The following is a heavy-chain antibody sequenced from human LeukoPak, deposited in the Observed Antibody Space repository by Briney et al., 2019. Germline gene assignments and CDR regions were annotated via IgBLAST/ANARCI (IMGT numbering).Heavy chain of an antibody. V-gene: IGHV4-4*07. D-gene: IGHD3-10*02. CDR1: GGSISSYY. J-gene: IGHJ6*03. CDR3: ARVGGVRDYYYYMDV. Sequence: SETLSLTCTVSGGSISSYYWSWIRQPAGKGLEWIGRIYTSGSTNYNPSLKSRVTMSVDTSKNQFPLKLSSVTAADTAVYYCARVGGVRDYYYYMDVWGKGTTVTVSS. CDR2: IYTSGST.